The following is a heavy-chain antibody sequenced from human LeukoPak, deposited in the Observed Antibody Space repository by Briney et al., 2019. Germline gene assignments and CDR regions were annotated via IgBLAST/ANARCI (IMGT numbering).Heavy chain of an antibody. J-gene: IGHJ3*02. CDR1: GGSISSGGYY. CDR2: IYHSGST. Sequence: PSQTLSLTCTVSGGSISSGGYYWSWIRQPPGKGLEWIGYIYHSGSTYYNPSLKSRVTISVDRSKNQFSLKLSSVTAADTAVYYCVRDLSDFWSGSGAFDIWGQGTMVTVSS. V-gene: IGHV4-30-2*01. CDR3: VRDLSDFWSGSGAFDI. D-gene: IGHD3-3*01.